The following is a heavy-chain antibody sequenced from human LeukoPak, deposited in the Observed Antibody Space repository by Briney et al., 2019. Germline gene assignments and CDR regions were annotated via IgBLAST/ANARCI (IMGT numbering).Heavy chain of an antibody. CDR1: GFTFSSYA. J-gene: IGHJ5*02. CDR2: ISGSGGST. V-gene: IGHV3-23*01. Sequence: PGGSLRLPCAVSGFTFSSYAMTWVRQAPGKGLEWVSAISGSGGSTYYADSVKGRFTISRDNSKNTFYLQMNSLRAEDTALYYCAKGSGSGWYGWFAPWGQGTLITVSS. CDR3: AKGSGSGWYGWFAP. D-gene: IGHD6-19*01.